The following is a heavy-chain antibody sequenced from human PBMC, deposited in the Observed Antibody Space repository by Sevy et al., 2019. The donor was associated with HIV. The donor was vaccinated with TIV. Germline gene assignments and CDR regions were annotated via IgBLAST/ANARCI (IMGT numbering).Heavy chain of an antibody. J-gene: IGHJ3*02. D-gene: IGHD6-13*01. CDR1: GFTFSSYA. CDR3: AKGGIAGTITEGRDAFDI. Sequence: GGSLRLSCAASGFTFSSYAMSWVRQAPGKGLEWVSAISGSGGSTYYADSVKGRFTISRDNSKNTLYLQMNSLRAEDTAVYYCAKGGIAGTITEGRDAFDIWRQGTMVTVSS. CDR2: ISGSGGST. V-gene: IGHV3-23*01.